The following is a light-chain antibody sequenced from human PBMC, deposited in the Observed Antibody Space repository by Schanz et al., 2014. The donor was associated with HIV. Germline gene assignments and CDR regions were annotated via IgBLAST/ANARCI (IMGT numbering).Light chain of an antibody. V-gene: IGLV2-8*01. CDR3: ASYGGSNNLL. CDR1: SNDIGSYNY. J-gene: IGLJ2*01. Sequence: QSALTQPPSASGSPGQSVTISCIGTSNDIGSYNYVSWYQQHPGKAPKLMIYEVTKRPSGVPDRFSGSKSGNTASLTVSGLQADDEADYYCASYGGSNNLLFGGGTKLTVL. CDR2: EVT.